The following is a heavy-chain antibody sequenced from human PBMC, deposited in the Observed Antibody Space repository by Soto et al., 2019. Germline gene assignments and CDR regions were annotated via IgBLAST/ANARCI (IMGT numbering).Heavy chain of an antibody. V-gene: IGHV3-23*01. CDR1: GFDFSTYA. D-gene: IGHD3-10*01. Sequence: EVRLLESGGGLVQPGGSLRLSCVASGFDFSTYAMSWVRQAPGKGLEWVSVIGEGSVSRVYADAVKGRFTISRDNSKNTLYLQMTSLRVDDTAMYYCARDSVTRVSSDIPGMDVWGQGTTVSVSS. CDR3: ARDSVTRVSSDIPGMDV. J-gene: IGHJ6*02. CDR2: IGEGSVSR.